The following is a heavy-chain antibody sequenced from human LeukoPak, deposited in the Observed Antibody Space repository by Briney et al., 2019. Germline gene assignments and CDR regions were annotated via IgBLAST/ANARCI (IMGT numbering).Heavy chain of an antibody. CDR1: GFTLSVYV. V-gene: IGHV3-64*01. D-gene: IGHD3-10*01. Sequence: PGGSLRLSCAASGFTLSVYVMYWVRQAPGKGLEYVSAISSNGGSTYYANSVKGRFTISRDNSKNTVYLQMGSLRAEDMAVYYCARDPDVVRGIITSLRGMDVWGQGTTVTVSS. J-gene: IGHJ6*02. CDR2: ISSNGGST. CDR3: ARDPDVVRGIITSLRGMDV.